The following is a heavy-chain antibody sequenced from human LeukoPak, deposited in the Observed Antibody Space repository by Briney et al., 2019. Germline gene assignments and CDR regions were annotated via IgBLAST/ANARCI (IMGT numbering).Heavy chain of an antibody. D-gene: IGHD3-9*01. V-gene: IGHV5-51*01. CDR3: AKGPQVLRYFDWPSEFDY. CDR1: GYSFTSYW. J-gene: IGHJ4*02. Sequence: GGSLQISCKGSGYSFTSYWIGWGRQVPGKGLEWVGIIYPGDSDTRYSPSFQGQVTISADKSISTAYLQWSSLKASDTAMYYCAKGPQVLRYFDWPSEFDYWGQGTLVTVSS. CDR2: IYPGDSDT.